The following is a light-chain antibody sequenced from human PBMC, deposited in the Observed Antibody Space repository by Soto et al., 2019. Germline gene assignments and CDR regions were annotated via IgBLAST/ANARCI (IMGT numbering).Light chain of an antibody. J-gene: IGLJ1*01. Sequence: QSVLTQPASVSGSPGQSITISCSGTSSDIGSYDHVAWYQQFPGKSPKLIIYAVSDRPSGVSDRFSGSKSGISASLTISGLQTEDEAHYYCISYTERQYYIFGNGTKVTV. CDR3: ISYTERQYYI. CDR2: AVS. V-gene: IGLV2-14*03. CDR1: SSDIGSYDH.